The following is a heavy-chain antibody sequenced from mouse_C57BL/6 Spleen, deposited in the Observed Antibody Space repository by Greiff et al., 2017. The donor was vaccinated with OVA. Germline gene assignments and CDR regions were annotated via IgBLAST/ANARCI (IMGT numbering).Heavy chain of an antibody. CDR3: ARHDYDGGGYYYAMDD. CDR2: INPNNGGT. V-gene: IGHV1-26*01. CDR1: GYTFTDYY. Sequence: EVQLQQSGPELVKPGASVKISCKASGYTFTDYYMNWVKQSHGKSLEWIGDINPNNGGTSYNQKFKGKATLTVDKSSSTAYMELRSLTSEDSAVYYCARHDYDGGGYYYAMDDWGQGTSVTVSS. D-gene: IGHD2-4*01. J-gene: IGHJ4*01.